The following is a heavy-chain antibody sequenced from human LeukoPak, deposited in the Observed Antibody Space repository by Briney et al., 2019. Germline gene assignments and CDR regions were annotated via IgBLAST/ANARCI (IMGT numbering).Heavy chain of an antibody. D-gene: IGHD6-13*01. CDR3: ARHLGYSSSSWFDP. CDR2: IYPGDSDT. J-gene: IGHJ5*02. Sequence: GASLQISCKGSGYSFTSYWIGWVRQLPGKGLEWMGIIYPGDSDTRYSPSFQGQVTISADKSISTAYLQWSSLKASDTAMYCCARHLGYSSSSWFDPWGQGTLVTVSS. V-gene: IGHV5-51*01. CDR1: GYSFTSYW.